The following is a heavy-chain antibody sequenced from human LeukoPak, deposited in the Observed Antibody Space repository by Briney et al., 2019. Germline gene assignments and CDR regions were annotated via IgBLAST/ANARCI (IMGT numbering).Heavy chain of an antibody. CDR3: ARHDEGSGWYRSYIDL. V-gene: IGHV4-4*09. J-gene: IGHJ2*01. D-gene: IGHD6-19*01. CDR1: GVSISSYY. Sequence: SETLSLTCTVSGVSISSYYCSWIRQPPGKGLEWIGYISTSGSTDYSPSLKSRVTISVDRSKTQCSLNLSSVTAADTAVYYCARHDEGSGWYRSYIDLWGRGTLVIVSS. CDR2: ISTSGST.